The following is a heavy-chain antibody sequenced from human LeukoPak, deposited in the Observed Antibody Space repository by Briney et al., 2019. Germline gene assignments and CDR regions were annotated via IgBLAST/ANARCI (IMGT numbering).Heavy chain of an antibody. V-gene: IGHV3-48*01. CDR1: GFTFSNYS. CDR3: ARAKRNGFDI. J-gene: IGHJ3*02. CDR2: ISGSSSII. Sequence: QSGGSLRLSCAASGFTFSNYSMNWVRQAPGKGLEWVSYISGSSSIIYYADSVKGRFTISRDDAKNSLYLQMNSLRVEDTAVYYCARAKRNGFDIWGQGTMVTVSS.